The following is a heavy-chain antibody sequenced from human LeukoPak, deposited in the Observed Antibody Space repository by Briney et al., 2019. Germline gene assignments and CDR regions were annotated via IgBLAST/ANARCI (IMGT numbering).Heavy chain of an antibody. CDR3: ASSMIVVVTKGAFDI. Sequence: SETLSLTCAVYGGSFSGYYWSWLRQPPGKGLEWIGEINHSGSTNHNPSLKSRVTISVDTSKNQFSLKLSSVTAADTAVYYCASSMIVVVTKGAFDIWGQGTMVTVSS. V-gene: IGHV4-34*01. J-gene: IGHJ3*02. CDR2: INHSGST. D-gene: IGHD3-22*01. CDR1: GGSFSGYY.